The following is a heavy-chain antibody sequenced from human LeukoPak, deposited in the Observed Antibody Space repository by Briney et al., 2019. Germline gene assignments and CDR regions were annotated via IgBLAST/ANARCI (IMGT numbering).Heavy chain of an antibody. CDR1: GFTFSSYA. J-gene: IGHJ6*02. V-gene: IGHV3-30-3*01. D-gene: IGHD6-19*01. Sequence: GGSLRLSCAASGFTFSSYAMHWVRQAPGKGLEWVAVISYDGSNKYYADSVKGRFTISRDNSKNTLYLQMNSLRAEDTAVYYCARDLSPYSSGWYVTYYYYGMDVGGRGTTVTVSS. CDR3: ARDLSPYSSGWYVTYYYYGMDV. CDR2: ISYDGSNK.